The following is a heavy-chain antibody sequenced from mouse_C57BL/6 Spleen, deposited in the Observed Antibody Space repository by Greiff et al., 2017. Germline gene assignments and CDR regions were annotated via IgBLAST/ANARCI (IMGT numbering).Heavy chain of an antibody. CDR3: ARSLYYGSSPGAMDY. CDR2: INPSNGGT. Sequence: VQLQQSGAELVKPGASVKLSCKASGYTFTEYTIHWVKQRSGQGLEWIGNINPSNGGTNYNEKFKSKATLTVDKSSSTAYMQLSSLTSEDSAVYYCARSLYYGSSPGAMDYWGQGTSVTVSS. J-gene: IGHJ4*01. CDR1: GYTFTEYT. D-gene: IGHD1-1*01. V-gene: IGHV1-53*01.